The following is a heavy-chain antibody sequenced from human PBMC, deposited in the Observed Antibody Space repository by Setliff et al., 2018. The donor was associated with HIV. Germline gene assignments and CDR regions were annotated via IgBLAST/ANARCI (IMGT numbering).Heavy chain of an antibody. CDR3: ARDLRSAMIVVVRDWFDP. Sequence: PSETLSLTCSVSGGSISSGAYYWSWIRQHPGKGLEWIGYIYYSGSTYYNPSLKSRVTISVDTSKNQFSLKLSSVTAADTAVYYCARDLRSAMIVVVRDWFDPWGQGTLVTVSS. CDR2: IYYSGST. J-gene: IGHJ5*02. CDR1: GGSISSGAYY. V-gene: IGHV4-31*03. D-gene: IGHD3-22*01.